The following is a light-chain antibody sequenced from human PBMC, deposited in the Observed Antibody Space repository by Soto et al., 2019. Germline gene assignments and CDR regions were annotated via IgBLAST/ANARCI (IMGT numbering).Light chain of an antibody. CDR2: GAS. V-gene: IGKV3-20*01. J-gene: IGKJ5*01. Sequence: THSADSLSVDPGGRPTLSCRASRTGSSNYLAWCQQRPGLATRLLIYGASTRAAGIPDRFSGSGSVTDFTLTITRLEPGDSAVYFCQLYTGPPTSFGQGTRLEI. CDR1: RTGSSNY. CDR3: QLYTGPPTS.